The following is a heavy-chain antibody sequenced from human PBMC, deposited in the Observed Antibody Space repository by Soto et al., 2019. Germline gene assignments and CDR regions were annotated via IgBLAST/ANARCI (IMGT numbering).Heavy chain of an antibody. J-gene: IGHJ5*01. V-gene: IGHV4-34*01. CDR2: INHSGST. D-gene: IGHD5-12*01. Sequence: AETLSLTCAGYGGSFSRYYWSWIRQPPGKGLEWIGEINHSGSTNYNPSLKSRVTISVDTSKNQFSLKLSSVTAADTAVYYCARGVLRPAPNGFDPWCQQTPVTVSS. CDR1: GGSFSRYY. CDR3: ARGVLRPAPNGFDP.